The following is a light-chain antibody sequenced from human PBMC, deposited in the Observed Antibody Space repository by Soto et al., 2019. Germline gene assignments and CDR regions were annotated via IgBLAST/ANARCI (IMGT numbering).Light chain of an antibody. CDR3: QQRET. V-gene: IGKV1-33*01. Sequence: DIQMTQSPSSLSASVGDRVTITCQASQDISIFVNWYQQKPGKAPKLLIYDAYNLEAGVPSRFSGSGSGTDFTLTISSLQPEDFATYYCQQRETFGQGTKVNIK. CDR1: QDISIF. CDR2: DAY. J-gene: IGKJ1*01.